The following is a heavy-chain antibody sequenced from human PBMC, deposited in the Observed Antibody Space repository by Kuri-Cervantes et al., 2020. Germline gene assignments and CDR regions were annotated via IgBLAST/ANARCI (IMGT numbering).Heavy chain of an antibody. V-gene: IGHV4-34*01. J-gene: IGHJ4*02. D-gene: IGHD4-17*01. CDR1: GGSFSGYY. CDR2: INHSGSP. Sequence: SQTLSPTCAVYGGSFSGYYWSWIRQPPGKGLEWIGEINHSGSPNYNPSLKSRVTISVDTSKNQFSLRLRSVTAADTAFYYCARGRGRVYGETRLIDYWDQGAPVTVSS. CDR3: ARGRGRVYGETRLIDY.